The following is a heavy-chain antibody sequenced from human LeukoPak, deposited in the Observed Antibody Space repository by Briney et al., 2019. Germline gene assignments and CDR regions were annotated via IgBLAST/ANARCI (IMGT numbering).Heavy chain of an antibody. CDR2: IRRKAHDWTP. V-gene: IGHV3-49*04. Sequence: GGSLRLSCAASGFTFSSYEMNWVRQAPGKGLEWVGFIRRKAHDWTPQYAASVQGRFTISRDDSKSVAYLQMNTLKTEDTGIYYCTRAGGYDNYLDYWGQGTLVTVSS. CDR3: TRAGGYDNYLDY. CDR1: GFTFSSYE. J-gene: IGHJ4*02. D-gene: IGHD5-12*01.